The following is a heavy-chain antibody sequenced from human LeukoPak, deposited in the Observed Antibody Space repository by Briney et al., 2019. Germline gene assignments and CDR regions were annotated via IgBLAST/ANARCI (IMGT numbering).Heavy chain of an antibody. V-gene: IGHV4-4*07. CDR2: FFTGGST. CDR3: ARDGKGIQLLDY. J-gene: IGHJ4*02. D-gene: IGHD5-18*01. CDR1: GGSIDSHY. Sequence: SSETLSLTCTVSGGSIDSHYWSWNRQSAGKGLEWIGRFFTGGSTYYNPSLESRVTMSVDTSKNQFSLKLSSVTAADTAVYYCARDGKGIQLLDYWGQGTLVTVSS.